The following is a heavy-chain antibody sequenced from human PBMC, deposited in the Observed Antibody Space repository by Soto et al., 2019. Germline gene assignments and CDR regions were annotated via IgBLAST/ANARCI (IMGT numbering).Heavy chain of an antibody. CDR2: IYYSGST. D-gene: IGHD2-2*01. CDR1: GGSISSYY. V-gene: IGHV4-59*01. CDR3: ARGLVFVPAAISGSWFDP. J-gene: IGHJ5*02. Sequence: SETLSLTCTVSGGSISSYYWSWIRQPPGKGLEWIGYIYYSGSTNYNPSLKSRVTISVDTSKNQFSLKLSSVTAADTAVYYCARGLVFVPAAISGSWFDPWGQGTLVTV.